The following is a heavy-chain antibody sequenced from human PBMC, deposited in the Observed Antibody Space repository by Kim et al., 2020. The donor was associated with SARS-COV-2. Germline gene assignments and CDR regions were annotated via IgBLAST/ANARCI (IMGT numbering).Heavy chain of an antibody. J-gene: IGHJ4*02. Sequence: PSLKSRVTISVDTSKNQFSLKLSSVTAADKAVDYCARGRAYYDRSGYYFDYWGQGTLVTVSS. CDR3: ARGRAYYDRSGYYFDY. V-gene: IGHV4-31*02. D-gene: IGHD3-22*01.